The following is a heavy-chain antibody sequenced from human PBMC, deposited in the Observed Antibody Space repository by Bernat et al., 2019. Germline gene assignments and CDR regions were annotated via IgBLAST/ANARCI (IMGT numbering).Heavy chain of an antibody. D-gene: IGHD3-22*01. CDR1: GGTFSSYA. CDR2: IIPIFGTA. Sequence: QVQLVQSGAEVKKPGSSVKVSCKASGGTFSSYAISWVRQAPGQGLEWMGGIIPIFGTANYAQKFQGRVTITAEESTSTAYMELSSLRSEDTAVYYCARGDIITMIVVVTSGAFDIWGQGTMVTVSS. V-gene: IGHV1-69*01. J-gene: IGHJ3*02. CDR3: ARGDIITMIVVVTSGAFDI.